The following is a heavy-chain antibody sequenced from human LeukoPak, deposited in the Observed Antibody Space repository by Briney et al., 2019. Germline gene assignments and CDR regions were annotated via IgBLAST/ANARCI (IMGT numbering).Heavy chain of an antibody. Sequence: SETLSLTCAVSGYSISSGYYWGWIRQPPGKGLEWIGSIYYSGSTYYNPSLKSRVTISVDTSKNQFSLKLSSVTAADTAVYYCARLGSDYYDSSGYYSDYWGQGTLVTVSS. CDR3: ARLGSDYYDSSGYYSDY. CDR1: GYSISSGYY. CDR2: IYYSGST. D-gene: IGHD3-22*01. J-gene: IGHJ4*02. V-gene: IGHV4-38-2*01.